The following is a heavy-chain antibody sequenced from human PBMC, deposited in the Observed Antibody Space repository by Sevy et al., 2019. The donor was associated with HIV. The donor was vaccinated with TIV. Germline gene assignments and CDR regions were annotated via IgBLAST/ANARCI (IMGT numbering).Heavy chain of an antibody. V-gene: IGHV3-21*06. CDR3: VRDRDYYGSGSYDY. CDR1: EFTFRDYT. D-gene: IGHD3-10*01. J-gene: IGHJ4*02. Sequence: GGSLRLSCAASEFTFRDYTMNWVRQVPGKGLEWVSSISSGSSYISYADSVKGRFTISRDNAENLLFLQMNSLRDEDTAVYYCVRDRDYYGSGSYDYWGQGTLVTVSS. CDR2: ISSGSSYI.